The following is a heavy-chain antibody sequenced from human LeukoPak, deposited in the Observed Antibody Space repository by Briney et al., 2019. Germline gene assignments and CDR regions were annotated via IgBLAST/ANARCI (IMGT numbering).Heavy chain of an antibody. D-gene: IGHD6-13*01. Sequence: ASVKVSCKASGGTFISYAISWVRQAPGQGLEWMGGIIPIFGTANYAQKFQGRVTITADESTSTAYMELSSLRSEDTAVYYCARRISWLAAAGRNWFDPWGQGTLVTVSS. J-gene: IGHJ5*02. V-gene: IGHV1-69*13. CDR1: GGTFISYA. CDR3: ARRISWLAAAGRNWFDP. CDR2: IIPIFGTA.